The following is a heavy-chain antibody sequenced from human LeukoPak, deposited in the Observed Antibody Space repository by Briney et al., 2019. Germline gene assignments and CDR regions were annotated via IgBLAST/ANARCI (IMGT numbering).Heavy chain of an antibody. V-gene: IGHV3-11*01. Sequence: GGSLRLSCAASGFTFSDYYMSWIRQAPEKGLEWVSYISSSGSTIYYADSVKGRFTISRDSAKNSLYLQMNSLRAEDTAVYYCARVMVRGEFDYWGQGTLVTVSS. CDR2: ISSSGSTI. J-gene: IGHJ4*02. CDR1: GFTFSDYY. CDR3: ARVMVRGEFDY. D-gene: IGHD3-10*01.